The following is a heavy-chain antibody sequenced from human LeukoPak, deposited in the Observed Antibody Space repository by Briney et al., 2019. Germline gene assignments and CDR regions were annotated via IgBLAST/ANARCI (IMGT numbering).Heavy chain of an antibody. Sequence: ASVKVSCKASGYTFTSYGISWVRQAPGQGLEWVGWLSADNGNTKYAQKVQGRVTMTTDASTSTVYMELRSLRSDDTAVYYCAGQSGFWSGPDYWGQGTLVTVSS. CDR1: GYTFTSYG. V-gene: IGHV1-18*01. CDR2: LSADNGNT. CDR3: AGQSGFWSGPDY. J-gene: IGHJ4*02. D-gene: IGHD3-3*01.